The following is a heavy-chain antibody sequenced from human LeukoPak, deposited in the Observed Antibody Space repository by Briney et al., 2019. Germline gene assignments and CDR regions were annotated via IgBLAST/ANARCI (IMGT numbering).Heavy chain of an antibody. Sequence: SVKVSCKASGGTFNHFGINWVRQAPGHGLEWMGRIIPILDLTKYAPKIQDRVTITADKSTSTAYMELNSLRSEDTAVYLCARDSGRPPTSFDYWGQGTLVTVSS. CDR1: GGTFNHFG. CDR3: ARDSGRPPTSFDY. V-gene: IGHV1-69*04. J-gene: IGHJ4*02. CDR2: IIPILDLT. D-gene: IGHD1-1*01.